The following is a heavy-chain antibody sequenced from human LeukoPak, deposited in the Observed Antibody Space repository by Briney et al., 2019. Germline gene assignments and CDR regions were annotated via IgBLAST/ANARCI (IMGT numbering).Heavy chain of an antibody. D-gene: IGHD3-9*01. Sequence: GGSLRLSCAASGFTFSSYEMNWVRQAPGKGLEWVSYISGSSSTIYYADSVKGRFTISRDNVKNSLYLQMNSLRAEDTAVYYCVTNFDPDVDWGQGTLVTVSS. J-gene: IGHJ4*02. CDR2: ISGSSSTI. CDR1: GFTFSSYE. V-gene: IGHV3-48*01. CDR3: VTNFDPDVD.